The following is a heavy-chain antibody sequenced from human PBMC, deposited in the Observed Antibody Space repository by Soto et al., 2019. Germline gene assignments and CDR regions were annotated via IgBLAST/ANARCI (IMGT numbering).Heavy chain of an antibody. Sequence: EVQLLESGGGLVQPGGSLRLSCAASGFTFSTHAMIWVRQAPGKGLNWVSTVDVGGGSTYYTDSVKGRCTVSRDNPKNTVYLQLNTLRAEDTAIYFCARDSGPAGGGACDIWGQGTMVTVSS. CDR2: VDVGGGST. CDR1: GFTFSTHA. J-gene: IGHJ3*02. D-gene: IGHD6-25*01. V-gene: IGHV3-23*01. CDR3: ARDSGPAGGGACDI.